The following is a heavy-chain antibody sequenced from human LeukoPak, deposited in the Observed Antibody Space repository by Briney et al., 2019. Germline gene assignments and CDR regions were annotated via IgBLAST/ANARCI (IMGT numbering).Heavy chain of an antibody. Sequence: PGGSLRLSCAASGFTFSSYAMHWVRQAPGKGLEWVAVISYDGSNKYYADSVKGRFTISRDNAKNSLYLQMSSLRAEDTAVYYCARGSTMGATDAFDIWGQGTMVTVSS. V-gene: IGHV3-30-3*01. CDR3: ARGSTMGATDAFDI. D-gene: IGHD1-26*01. CDR2: ISYDGSNK. J-gene: IGHJ3*02. CDR1: GFTFSSYA.